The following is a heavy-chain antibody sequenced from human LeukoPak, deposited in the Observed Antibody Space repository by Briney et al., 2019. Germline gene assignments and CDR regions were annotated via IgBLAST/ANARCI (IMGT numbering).Heavy chain of an antibody. V-gene: IGHV3-64D*09. Sequence: GGSLRLSCSASGFTFSSYAMHWVRQAPGKGLEYVSAISSNGGSTYYADSVKGRLTISRDNSKNTLYLQMSSLRAEDTAVYYCVKGRQYYDILTGYYSPSVGFDYWGQGTLVTVSS. J-gene: IGHJ4*02. CDR1: GFTFSSYA. CDR3: VKGRQYYDILTGYYSPSVGFDY. CDR2: ISSNGGST. D-gene: IGHD3-9*01.